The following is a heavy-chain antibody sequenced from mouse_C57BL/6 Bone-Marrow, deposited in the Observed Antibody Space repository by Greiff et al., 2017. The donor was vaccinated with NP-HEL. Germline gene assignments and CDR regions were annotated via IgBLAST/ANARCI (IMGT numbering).Heavy chain of an antibody. CDR1: GFTFSDYY. CDR3: VRERGVCRRTYAMDY. Sequence: DVKLVESEGGLVQPGSSMKLSCTTSGFTFSDYYMAWVRQVPEKGLDWVANINYDGSSTYYLDSLKSRFIISRDNAKNILYLQMSSLKSEDTATYFCVRERGVCRRTYAMDYWGEGTSVT. V-gene: IGHV5-16*01. CDR2: INYDGSST. D-gene: IGHD2-10*02. J-gene: IGHJ4*01.